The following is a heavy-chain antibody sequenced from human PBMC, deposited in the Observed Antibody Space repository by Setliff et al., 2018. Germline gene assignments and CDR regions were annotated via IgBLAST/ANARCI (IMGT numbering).Heavy chain of an antibody. J-gene: IGHJ6*02. Sequence: ASVKVSCKASGDTFSTYTLSWVRQAPGQGLEWMGGIIPLLETVKYAQKFQGRVTITADKSTSTGYMELSSLRSEDTAMYYCARHRAAAAGTYYYYYYGMDVWGQGTTVTVSS. CDR1: GDTFSTYT. D-gene: IGHD6-13*01. CDR3: ARHRAAAAGTYYYYYYGMDV. CDR2: IIPLLETV. V-gene: IGHV1-69*06.